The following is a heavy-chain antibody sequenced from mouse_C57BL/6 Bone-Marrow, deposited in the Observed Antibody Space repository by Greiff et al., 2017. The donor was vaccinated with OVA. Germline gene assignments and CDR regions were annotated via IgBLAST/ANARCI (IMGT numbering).Heavy chain of an antibody. D-gene: IGHD2-4*01. Sequence: EVQLQESGPVLVKPGASVKMSCKASGYTFTDYYMNWVKQSHGKSLEWIGVINPYNGGTSYNQKFKGKATLTVDKSSSTAYMELNSLTSEDSAVYYCARWGYDYDLDYWGQGTTLTVSS. V-gene: IGHV1-19*01. J-gene: IGHJ2*01. CDR1: GYTFTDYY. CDR2: INPYNGGT. CDR3: ARWGYDYDLDY.